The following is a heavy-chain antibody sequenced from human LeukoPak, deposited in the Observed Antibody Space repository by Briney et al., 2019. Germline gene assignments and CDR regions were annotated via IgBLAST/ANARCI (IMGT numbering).Heavy chain of an antibody. V-gene: IGHV3-48*03. J-gene: IGHJ4*02. CDR3: ARAHTEQELVFNLDY. D-gene: IGHD6-13*01. CDR1: GFTFSTYE. CDR2: ISDTGGTI. Sequence: GGSLSLSCAASGFTFSTYEMNWVRQAPGKGLEWVSYISDTGGTIYYADSVKGRFTISRDYAKNSLYLQMNSLRAEDTAVYYCARAHTEQELVFNLDYWGQGTLVTVSS.